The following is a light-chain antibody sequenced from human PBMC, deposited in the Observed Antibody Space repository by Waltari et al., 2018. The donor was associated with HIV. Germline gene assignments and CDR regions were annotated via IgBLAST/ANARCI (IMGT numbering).Light chain of an antibody. J-gene: IGKJ5*01. CDR2: ASS. Sequence: DIQMSQLPSSLSASVADTLTTTCRASRDISNDLAWYQQKSGEVPKLLIYASSTLRSGVPFRFRGSGSGADFTLTINGLQPEDVASYYCQNYDSAPVAFGQGTRLEI. V-gene: IGKV1-27*01. CDR1: RDISND. CDR3: QNYDSAPVA.